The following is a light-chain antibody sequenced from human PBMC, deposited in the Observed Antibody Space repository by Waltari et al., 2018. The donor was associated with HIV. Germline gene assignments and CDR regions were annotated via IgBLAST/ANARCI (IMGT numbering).Light chain of an antibody. CDR2: EVN. CDR3: SSYAGSGNLLL. Sequence: QSALTQPPAASGSPGQSVTISCTGTSNDIGPYNYVSWYQQYPDKAPRLLIYEVNKRPSGVPGRFSGSTSGNTASLTVSGLQAEDEADYYCSSYAGSGNLLLFGGGTKVTVL. V-gene: IGLV2-8*01. J-gene: IGLJ6*01. CDR1: SNDIGPYNY.